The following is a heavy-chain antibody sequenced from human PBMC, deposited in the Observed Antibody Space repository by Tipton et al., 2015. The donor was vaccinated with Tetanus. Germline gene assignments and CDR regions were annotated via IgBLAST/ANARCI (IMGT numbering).Heavy chain of an antibody. V-gene: IGHV4-61*08. CDR1: GGSISSGGYY. CDR2: IYYSGST. D-gene: IGHD1-26*01. J-gene: IGHJ4*02. CDR3: ARSMPKGATVFDY. Sequence: TLSLTCTVSGGSISSGGYYWSWIRQHPGKGLEWIGYIYYSGSTNYNPSLKSRVTISVDTSKNQFSLKLRSVTAADTAVYYCARSMPKGATVFDYWGQGTLVTVS.